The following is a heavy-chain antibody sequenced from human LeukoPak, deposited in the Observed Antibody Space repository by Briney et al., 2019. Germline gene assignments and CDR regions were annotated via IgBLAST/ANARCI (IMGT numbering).Heavy chain of an antibody. CDR1: GGTFSSYA. CDR2: IIPIFGTA. D-gene: IGHD3-22*01. Sequence: SVKVSCKASGGTFSSYAISWVRQAPGQGLEWMGGIIPIFGTANYAQKFQGRVTITADESTSTAYMELSSLRSEDTAVYYCANGDMIVVVITTWGQGTLVTVSS. J-gene: IGHJ5*02. CDR3: ANGDMIVVVITT. V-gene: IGHV1-69*13.